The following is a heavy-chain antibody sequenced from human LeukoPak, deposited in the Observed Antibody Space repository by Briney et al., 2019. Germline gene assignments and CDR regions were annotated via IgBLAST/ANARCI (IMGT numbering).Heavy chain of an antibody. CDR3: ARAGIYCSGGSCYSWFDP. CDR2: INWNGGST. J-gene: IGHJ5*02. CDR1: GFTFDDYG. D-gene: IGHD2-15*01. Sequence: GGSPRLSCAASGFTFDDYGMSWVRQAPGKGLEWVSVINWNGGSTGYADSVKGRFTISRDNAKNSLYLQMNSLRAEDTALYYCARAGIYCSGGSCYSWFDPWGQGTLVTVSS. V-gene: IGHV3-20*04.